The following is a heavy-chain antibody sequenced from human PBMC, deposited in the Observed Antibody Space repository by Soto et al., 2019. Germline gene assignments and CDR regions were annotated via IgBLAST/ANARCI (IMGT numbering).Heavy chain of an antibody. J-gene: IGHJ4*02. CDR3: AKDRIPVAGYYYFDS. CDR1: GFAFNTYG. V-gene: IGHV3-33*03. CDR2: ISYDASSK. Sequence: GGSLRLSCVASGFAFNTYGMHWVRQAPGKGLEWVALISYDASSKFYADSVRGRFTISRDNSRNTLYLQMSSLRREDTALYYCAKDRIPVAGYYYFDSWGQGTLVTVSS. D-gene: IGHD6-19*01.